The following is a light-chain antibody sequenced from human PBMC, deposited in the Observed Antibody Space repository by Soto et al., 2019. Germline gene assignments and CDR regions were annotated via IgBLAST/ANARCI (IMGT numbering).Light chain of an antibody. Sequence: ALTHTPDTLSLSLGATATLYCRASQGVSSFLVWYHQKPCLAPSLLIYVTSKREIDIPDKFSGSGSGKEFTHTSTNMEPEDVGVYYFLQPKNWPTTLGGVTNV. J-gene: IGKJ4*02. CDR3: LQPKNWPTT. CDR2: VTS. V-gene: IGKV3-11*01. CDR1: QGVSSF.